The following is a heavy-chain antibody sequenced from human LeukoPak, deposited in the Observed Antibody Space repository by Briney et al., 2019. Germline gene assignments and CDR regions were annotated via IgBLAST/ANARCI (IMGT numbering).Heavy chain of an antibody. V-gene: IGHV3-30-3*01. J-gene: IGHJ4*02. CDR1: GFTISSYA. Sequence: GRSLRLSCAASGFTISSYAMHWVRQAPGKGLEWVAVISYDGSNKYYADSVKGRFTISRDNAKNSLYLQMNSLRAEDTAVYYCLSLGDYANYWGQGTLVTVSS. CDR2: ISYDGSNK. D-gene: IGHD4-17*01. CDR3: LSLGDYANY.